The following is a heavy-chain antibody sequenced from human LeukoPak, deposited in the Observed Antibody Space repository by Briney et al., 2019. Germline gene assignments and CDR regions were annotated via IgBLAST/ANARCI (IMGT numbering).Heavy chain of an antibody. Sequence: GGSLRLSCAASGFTFSSYAMSWVRQAPGKGLEWVSAISGSGGSTYCADSGKGRFTISRDNSKNTLYLQMNSLRAEDTAVYYCAKDSSGLYYFDYWGQGTLVTVSS. D-gene: IGHD3-22*01. J-gene: IGHJ4*02. CDR3: AKDSSGLYYFDY. CDR1: GFTFSSYA. CDR2: ISGSGGST. V-gene: IGHV3-23*01.